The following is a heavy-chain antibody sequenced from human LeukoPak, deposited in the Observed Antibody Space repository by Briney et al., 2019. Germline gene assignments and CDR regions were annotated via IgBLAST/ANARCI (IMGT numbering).Heavy chain of an antibody. CDR3: ATDRDNSDWQRRFDS. V-gene: IGHV3-7*01. CDR2: INQDASEI. Sequence: GGSLRLSCAASGLTFSTYWMNWYRQAPGKGLEWVGNINQDASEINYVDSVRGRFTISRDNAKNSLHLQMNSLRAEDTAVYYCATDRDNSDWQRRFDSWGQGTLVTVSS. D-gene: IGHD2-21*02. J-gene: IGHJ4*02. CDR1: GLTFSTYW.